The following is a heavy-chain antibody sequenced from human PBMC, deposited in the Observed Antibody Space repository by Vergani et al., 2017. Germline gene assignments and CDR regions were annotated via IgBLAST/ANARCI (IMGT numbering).Heavy chain of an antibody. D-gene: IGHD5-18*01. CDR3: ARDYSR. Sequence: QVQLQESGPGLVKPSQTLSLTCTVSGGSIISGSYYWSWIRQPAGKGLEWIGRIYTSGSTNYNPSLKSRVTISVDTSKNQFSLKLSSVTAADTAVYYCARDYSRWGQGTLVTVSS. CDR2: IYTSGST. CDR1: GGSIISGSYY. V-gene: IGHV4-61*02. J-gene: IGHJ4*02.